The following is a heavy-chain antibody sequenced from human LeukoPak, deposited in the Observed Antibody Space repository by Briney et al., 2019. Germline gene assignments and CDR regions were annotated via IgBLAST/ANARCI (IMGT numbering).Heavy chain of an antibody. CDR3: ARGGYYYDSSGYPHNY. V-gene: IGHV4-59*12. D-gene: IGHD3-22*01. Sequence: SETLSLTCTVSGGPISSYYWSWIRQPPGKGLEWIGYIYYSGSTNYNPSLKSRVTISVDTSKNQFSLKLSSVTAADTAVYYCARGGYYYDSSGYPHNYWGQGTLVTVSS. J-gene: IGHJ4*02. CDR2: IYYSGST. CDR1: GGPISSYY.